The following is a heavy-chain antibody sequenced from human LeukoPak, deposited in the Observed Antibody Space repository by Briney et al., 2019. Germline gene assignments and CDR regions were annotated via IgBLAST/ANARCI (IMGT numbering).Heavy chain of an antibody. CDR2: IYTSGST. J-gene: IGHJ5*02. D-gene: IGHD3-3*01. V-gene: IGHV4-4*09. Sequence: PSETLSLTCTVSGGSISSYYWSWIRQPPGKGLEWIGYIYTSGSTNYNPSLKSRVTIPVDTSKNQFSLKLRSVTAADTAVYYCARGFWSGYGGIWFDPWGQGTLVTVSS. CDR3: ARGFWSGYGGIWFDP. CDR1: GGSISSYY.